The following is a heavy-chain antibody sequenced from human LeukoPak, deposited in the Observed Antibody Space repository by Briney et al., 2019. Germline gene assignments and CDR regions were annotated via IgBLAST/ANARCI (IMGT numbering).Heavy chain of an antibody. CDR3: AREYGDGWSDP. D-gene: IGHD4-17*01. CDR2: ISSSGSTI. J-gene: IGHJ5*02. Sequence: GGSLRLSCAASGFTFSSYDMNWVRQAPGKGLEWISYISSSGSTIYYADSVKGRFTISRENAKNSLYLQMNSLSPEDTALYYCAREYGDGWSDPRGQGTLVTVSS. V-gene: IGHV3-48*03. CDR1: GFTFSSYD.